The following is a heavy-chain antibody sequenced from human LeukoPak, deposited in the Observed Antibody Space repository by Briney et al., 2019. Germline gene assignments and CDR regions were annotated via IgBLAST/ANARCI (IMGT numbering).Heavy chain of an antibody. J-gene: IGHJ4*02. CDR3: ARVPHFGVVIMVYFDY. Sequence: GGSLRLSCAASGFTFSSYSMNWVRQAPGKGLEWVSSISSSSSYIYYAVSVKGRFTISRDNAKNSLYLQMNSLRAEDTAVYYCARVPHFGVVIMVYFDYWGQGTLVTVSS. D-gene: IGHD3-3*01. CDR1: GFTFSSYS. CDR2: ISSSSSYI. V-gene: IGHV3-21*01.